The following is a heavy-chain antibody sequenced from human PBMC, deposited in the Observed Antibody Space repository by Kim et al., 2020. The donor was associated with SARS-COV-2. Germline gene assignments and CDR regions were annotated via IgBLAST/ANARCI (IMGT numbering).Heavy chain of an antibody. V-gene: IGHV1-46*01. D-gene: IGHD6-13*01. J-gene: IGHJ6*02. CDR1: GYTFTSYY. CDR2: INPSGGST. Sequence: ASVKVSCKASGYTFTSYYMHWVRQAPGQGLEWMGIINPSGGSTSYAQKFQGRVTMTRDTSTSTVYMELSSLRSEDTAVYYCAIQTIRHIIAAAGTSSSGYYYYGMDVWGQGTTVTVSS. CDR3: AIQTIRHIIAAAGTSSSGYYYYGMDV.